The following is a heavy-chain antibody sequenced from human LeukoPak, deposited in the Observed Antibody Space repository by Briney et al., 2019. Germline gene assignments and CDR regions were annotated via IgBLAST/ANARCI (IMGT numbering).Heavy chain of an antibody. CDR3: AREIQLFSARFDP. J-gene: IGHJ5*02. Sequence: ASVKVSCKASGSTFTCYYMRWVRQAPGQGLEWMGWINPNSGGTNYAQEFQGRVTMTRDTANSTAYMELSRLRSDDKAVYYCAREIQLFSARFDPWGQGTLVTVSS. CDR1: GSTFTCYY. CDR2: INPNSGGT. V-gene: IGHV1-2*02. D-gene: IGHD5-18*01.